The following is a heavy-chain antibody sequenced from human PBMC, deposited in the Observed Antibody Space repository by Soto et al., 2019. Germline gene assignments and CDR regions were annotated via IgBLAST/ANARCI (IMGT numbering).Heavy chain of an antibody. CDR2: ISPNSTTI. CDR1: VFTFSSYE. D-gene: IGHD3-10*01. V-gene: IGHV3-48*03. J-gene: IGHJ6*02. CDR3: ARAAGTLVRGVYGMDV. Sequence: GWSLRLSCASSVFTFSSYEMNWVRQAPGKGLEWISYISPNSTTIYYSDSVKGRFTISRDNAKSSLNLQMNSLRAEDTAVYYCARAAGTLVRGVYGMDVWGQGTTVTVSS.